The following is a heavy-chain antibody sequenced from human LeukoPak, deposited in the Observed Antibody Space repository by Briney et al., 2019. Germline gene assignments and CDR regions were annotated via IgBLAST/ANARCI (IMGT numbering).Heavy chain of an antibody. Sequence: GGSLRLSCAASGFTFSSYWMHWVRHAPGKGLVWVSRINSDGSSTSYADSVKGRFTISRDNAKNTLYLQMNSLRAEDTAVYYCARVGLYSSSWYGGNYFDYWGQGTLVTVSS. CDR1: GFTFSSYW. V-gene: IGHV3-74*01. CDR3: ARVGLYSSSWYGGNYFDY. CDR2: INSDGSST. J-gene: IGHJ4*02. D-gene: IGHD6-13*01.